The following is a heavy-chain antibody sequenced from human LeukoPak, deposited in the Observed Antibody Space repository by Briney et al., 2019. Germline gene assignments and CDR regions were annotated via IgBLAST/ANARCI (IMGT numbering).Heavy chain of an antibody. J-gene: IGHJ6*04. CDR1: GGSFSGYY. V-gene: IGHV4-34*01. CDR2: INHSGST. CDR3: ARDLHYDILTGTYYGMDV. D-gene: IGHD3-9*01. Sequence: SSETLSLTCAVYGGSFSGYYWSWIRQPPGKGLEWIGEINHSGSTNYNPSPKSRVTISVDTSKNQFSLKLSSVTAADTAVYYCARDLHYDILTGTYYGMDVWGKGTTVTVSS.